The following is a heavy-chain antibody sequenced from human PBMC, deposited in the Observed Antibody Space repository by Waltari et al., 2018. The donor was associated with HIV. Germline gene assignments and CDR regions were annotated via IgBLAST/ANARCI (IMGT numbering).Heavy chain of an antibody. J-gene: IGHJ4*02. V-gene: IGHV3-21*01. CDR1: GFKFDIFT. Sequence: DVQLVESGGGLVKPGQSLRLSCIASGFKFDIFTMTWVRQAPGGGLELVASISKSGYYVYYSDSLKGRVTISRDNAKKSLLLQVNSLTADDTGLYFCVRDRTSETTGDFDSWGQGVPVFVSS. CDR3: VRDRTSETTGDFDS. D-gene: IGHD1-1*01. CDR2: ISKSGYYV.